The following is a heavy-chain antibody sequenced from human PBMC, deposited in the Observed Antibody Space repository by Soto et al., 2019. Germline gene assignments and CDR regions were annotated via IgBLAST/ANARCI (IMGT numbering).Heavy chain of an antibody. V-gene: IGHV3-30*18. CDR1: GFTFSSYG. Sequence: PGGSLRLSCAASGFTFSSYGMHWVRQAPGKGLEWVAVISYDGSNKYYADSVKGRFTISRDNSKNTLYLQMNSPRAEDTAVYYCAKDALVFGANWFDPWGQGTLVTVSS. D-gene: IGHD3-16*01. CDR3: AKDALVFGANWFDP. CDR2: ISYDGSNK. J-gene: IGHJ5*02.